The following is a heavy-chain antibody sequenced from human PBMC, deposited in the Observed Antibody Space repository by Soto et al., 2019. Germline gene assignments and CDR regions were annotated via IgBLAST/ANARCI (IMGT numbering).Heavy chain of an antibody. J-gene: IGHJ4*02. CDR3: ARGNAHMGTSVAPLDS. V-gene: IGHV4-4*02. CDR1: GDSITNNNW. Sequence: QVQLQESGPGLVKPSGTLSLTCAVSGDSITNNNWWTWVRQPPGKGLEWVGEIHHRGSTNYAPSLRGRVAISVGQSTNQCSRMRTSVTAAVPAVYYCARGNAHMGTSVAPLDSWRQGILVSFSS. D-gene: IGHD6-19*01. CDR2: IHHRGST.